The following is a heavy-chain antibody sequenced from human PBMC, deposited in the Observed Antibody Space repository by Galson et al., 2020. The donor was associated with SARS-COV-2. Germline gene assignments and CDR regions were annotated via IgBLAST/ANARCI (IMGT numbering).Heavy chain of an antibody. CDR1: GFSLSTSGMC. Sequence: SGPTLVKPTQTLTLTCTFSGFSLSTSGMCVSWIRQPPGKALEWLARIDWDDDKYYSTSLKTRLTISKDTSKNQVVLTMTNMDPVDTATYYCARDILTASPIGEYYYYYGMDVWGQGTTVTVSS. V-gene: IGHV2-70*11. J-gene: IGHJ6*02. CDR3: ARDILTASPIGEYYYYYGMDV. D-gene: IGHD3-9*01. CDR2: IDWDDDK.